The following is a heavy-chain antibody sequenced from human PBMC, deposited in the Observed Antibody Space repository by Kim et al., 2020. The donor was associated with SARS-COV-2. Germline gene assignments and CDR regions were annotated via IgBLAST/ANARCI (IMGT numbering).Heavy chain of an antibody. V-gene: IGHV3-74*01. CDR1: GFTFNSYW. CDR3: ARDPTYCSGGSCYSNGIDP. D-gene: IGHD2-15*01. Sequence: GGSLRLSCAASGFTFNSYWLQWVRQAPGKGLVWVSRINSEGSSTRYADSVKGRFTISRDNAKNTLYLQMNSLRAEDTAVYYCARDPTYCSGGSCYSNGIDPWGQGTLVTVSS. CDR2: INSEGSST. J-gene: IGHJ5*02.